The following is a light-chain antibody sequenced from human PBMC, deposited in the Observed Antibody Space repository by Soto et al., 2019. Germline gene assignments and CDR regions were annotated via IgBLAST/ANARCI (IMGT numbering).Light chain of an antibody. V-gene: IGLV1-44*01. CDR3: TSYSSSSPVL. CDR1: RSNIGGNA. J-gene: IGLJ2*01. CDR2: AND. Sequence: QSVLTQPPSMSGTPGQRVTISCSGSRSNIGGNAVTWYQQVPGTAPRLLIYANDQRPSGVSDRFSGSKSATSASLAISGLQSEDEADYYCTSYSSSSPVLFGGGTKLTVL.